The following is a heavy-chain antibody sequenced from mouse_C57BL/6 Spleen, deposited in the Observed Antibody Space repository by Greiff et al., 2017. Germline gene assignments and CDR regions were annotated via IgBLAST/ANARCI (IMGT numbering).Heavy chain of an antibody. CDR2: ISSGSSTI. CDR1: GFTFSDYG. D-gene: IGHD1-1*01. CDR3: ASLGGSIPFCY. J-gene: IGHJ2*01. V-gene: IGHV5-17*01. Sequence: EVKLVESGAGLVKPGGSLTLSCAASGFTFSDYGMHWVSQAPEKGLEWVAYISSGSSTIYYADTVKGRVTISRDNATNTLFLQMTSLRSEDTAMYYCASLGGSIPFCYWGQGTTLTGSS.